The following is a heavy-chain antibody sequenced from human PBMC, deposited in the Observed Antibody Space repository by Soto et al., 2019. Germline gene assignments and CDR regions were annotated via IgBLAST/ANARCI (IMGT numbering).Heavy chain of an antibody. CDR2: IYHSGSP. D-gene: IGHD2-21*01. CDR3: ATLPPRMVVALLPMPT. CDR1: GGSISSTNW. Sequence: QVQLRESGPGLVKTSGTLSLTCVVSGGSISSTNWWTWVRQPPGKGLEWIGEIYHSGSPTFSPSLRGRSTISVDKSHNQFSLRLRSVTAADTAVYYCATLPPRMVVALLPMPTWGQGILVTFSS. J-gene: IGHJ5*02. V-gene: IGHV4-4*02.